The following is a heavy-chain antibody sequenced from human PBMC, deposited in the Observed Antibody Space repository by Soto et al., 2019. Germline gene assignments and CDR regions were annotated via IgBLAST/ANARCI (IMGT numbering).Heavy chain of an antibody. V-gene: IGHV3-74*01. J-gene: IGHJ5*02. CDR3: ATVATHSYNWIDP. Sequence: EVQLVESGGGLVQPGGSLRLSCAASGFTFSTYWMHWVRQAPGKWLVWVSRINADGSTTTYADSVKGRFTISRDNAKNTLYLQMNSLRPEDTAVYFCATVATHSYNWIDPWGQGTLVTISS. CDR1: GFTFSTYW. D-gene: IGHD3-3*02. CDR2: INADGSTT.